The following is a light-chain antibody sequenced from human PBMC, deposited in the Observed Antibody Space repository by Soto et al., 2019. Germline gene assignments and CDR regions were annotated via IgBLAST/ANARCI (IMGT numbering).Light chain of an antibody. CDR1: QTISRF. CDR3: QQSYTAPYT. Sequence: DIQMTQSPSSLFASVGDRVTIACRASQTISRFLNWYQEKPGKAPKLLMYLTSTLQSGVPPRFSGRGSGSEFTLTISSLQPEDFATYFCQQSYTAPYTFGQGTKLGIK. V-gene: IGKV1-39*01. CDR2: LTS. J-gene: IGKJ2*01.